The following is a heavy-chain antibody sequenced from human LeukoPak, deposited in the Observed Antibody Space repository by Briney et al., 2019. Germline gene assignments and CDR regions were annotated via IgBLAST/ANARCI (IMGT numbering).Heavy chain of an antibody. D-gene: IGHD4-17*01. CDR3: ARDVREDYGDGIDY. CDR2: IWYGGSNK. CDR1: GFIFSSHG. V-gene: IGHV3-33*01. Sequence: GGSLRLSCAASGFIFSSHGMHWVRQAPGKGLERVAVIWYGGSNKYYADSVKGRFTISRDNSKNTLYLQMNSLRSEDTAVYYCARDVREDYGDGIDYWGQGTLVTVSS. J-gene: IGHJ4*02.